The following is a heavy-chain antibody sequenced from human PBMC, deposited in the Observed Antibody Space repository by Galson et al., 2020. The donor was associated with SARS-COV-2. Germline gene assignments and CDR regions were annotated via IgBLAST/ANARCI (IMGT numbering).Heavy chain of an antibody. J-gene: IGHJ4*02. D-gene: IGHD2-15*01. CDR3: ATTREGPGGPYYFYS. CDR2: RSDNNGNT. CDR1: GYTITSYG. Sequence: ASVKVTCKASGYTITSYGISWVRQPPAQGLLWLGWRSDNNGNTTYAQKFQGRVTMTTDRYTSTAYLELKTLRTDDTTMYYCATTREGPGGPYYFYSWGQGTLVAVSS. V-gene: IGHV1-18*04.